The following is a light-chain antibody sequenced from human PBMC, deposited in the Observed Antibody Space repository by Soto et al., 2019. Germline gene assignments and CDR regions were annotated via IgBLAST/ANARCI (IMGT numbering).Light chain of an antibody. Sequence: DIQMTQSPSTLSASVGDIVTITCRASQSISSWLAWYQQKPGKAPKLLIYKAYRLESGVPSRFSGSGSGTEFTLSISSLPHDDFATYYCQQYKSYPLTFGVGTKVEIK. CDR1: QSISSW. CDR2: KAY. CDR3: QQYKSYPLT. V-gene: IGKV1-5*03. J-gene: IGKJ4*01.